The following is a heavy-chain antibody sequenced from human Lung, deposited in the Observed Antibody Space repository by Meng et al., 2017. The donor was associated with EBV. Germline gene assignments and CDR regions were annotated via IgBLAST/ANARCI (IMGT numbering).Heavy chain of an antibody. V-gene: IGHV6-1*01. CDR3: ARGATSVFDL. CDR1: VDSLSSSSAA. J-gene: IGHJ2*01. CDR2: TYYRSKWYN. Sequence: QVQLQESGPGMVKPSQTLSLTCVISVDSLSSSSAAWTWIRQSPSRGLEWLGRTYYRSKWYNDYAVFVKSRITINPDTSKNQFSLQLNSVTPEDTAVYYCARGATSVFDLWGRGTLVTVSS.